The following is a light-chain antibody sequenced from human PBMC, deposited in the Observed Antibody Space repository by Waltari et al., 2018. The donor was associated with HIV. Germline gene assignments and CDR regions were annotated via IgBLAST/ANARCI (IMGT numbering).Light chain of an antibody. J-gene: IGLJ2*01. Sequence: QPVLTQPPSASGAPGQRVTISGSGSSSNIGHYYLHKYQHTPGTAPHLLIDRNTQRPSGVPDRFSGSKSGTSAALAISGLRSDDEADYYCVAGDDTLSGHVVIGGGTKLTVL. CDR2: RNT. V-gene: IGLV1-47*01. CDR3: VAGDDTLSGHVV. CDR1: SSNIGHYY.